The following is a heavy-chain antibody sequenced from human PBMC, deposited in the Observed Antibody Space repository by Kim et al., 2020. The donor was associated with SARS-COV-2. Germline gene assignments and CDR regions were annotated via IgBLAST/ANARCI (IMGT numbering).Heavy chain of an antibody. D-gene: IGHD5-12*01. CDR3: AKSGGYSGYDFYYYGMDV. V-gene: IGHV3-23*01. J-gene: IGHJ6*02. Sequence: GGSLRLSCADSGFTFSSYAMSWVRQAPGKGLEWVSAISGSGGSTYYADSVKGRFTISRDNSKNTLYLQMNSLRAEDTAVYYCAKSGGYSGYDFYYYGMDVWGQWTTVTVSS. CDR1: GFTFSSYA. CDR2: ISGSGGST.